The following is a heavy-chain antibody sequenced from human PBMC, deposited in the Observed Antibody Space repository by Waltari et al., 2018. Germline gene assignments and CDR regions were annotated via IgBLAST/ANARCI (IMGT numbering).Heavy chain of an antibody. D-gene: IGHD1-26*01. Sequence: QLQLQESGPGLVKPSETLSLTCTVSGGSISSSSYYWGWIRQPPGKGLEWIGSSYYSGSTYYNPSLKSRVPISVDTSKNQFSLKLSSVTAADTAVYYCARRVGATLYFDYWGQGTLVTVSS. CDR2: SYYSGST. V-gene: IGHV4-39*01. CDR3: ARRVGATLYFDY. J-gene: IGHJ4*02. CDR1: GGSISSSSYY.